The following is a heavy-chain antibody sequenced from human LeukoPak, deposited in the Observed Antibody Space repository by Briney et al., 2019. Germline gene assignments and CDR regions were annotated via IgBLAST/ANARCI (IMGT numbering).Heavy chain of an antibody. CDR2: ISGSGGST. CDR1: GFTFSSYA. V-gene: IGHV3-23*01. D-gene: IGHD3-10*01. CDR3: ASNYYGSGSYYNPRGY. J-gene: IGHJ4*02. Sequence: GGSLRLSCAASGFTFSSYAMSWVRQAPGKGLEWVSAISGSGGSTYQADSVKGRFTISRDNSKNTLYLQMNSLRAEDTAVYYCASNYYGSGSYYNPRGYWGQGTLVTVSS.